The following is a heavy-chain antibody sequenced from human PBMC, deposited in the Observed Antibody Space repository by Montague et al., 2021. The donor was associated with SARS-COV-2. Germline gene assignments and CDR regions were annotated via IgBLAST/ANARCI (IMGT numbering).Heavy chain of an antibody. J-gene: IGHJ6*02. Sequence: SETLSLTCTVSGGSISTSYYWGWIRQPPGKGLQWIGSIYYSGSTYYNPSLKSRVTISLDTSKNQFSLMLSSVTAAATAVYYCARDATVTTFYSYGMDVWGQGTTVTVSS. CDR2: IYYSGST. V-gene: IGHV4-39*07. D-gene: IGHD4-17*01. CDR1: GGSISTSYY. CDR3: ARDATVTTFYSYGMDV.